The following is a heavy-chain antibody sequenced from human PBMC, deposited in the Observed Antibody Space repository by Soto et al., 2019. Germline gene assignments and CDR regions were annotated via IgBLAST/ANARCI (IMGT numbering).Heavy chain of an antibody. J-gene: IGHJ4*02. Sequence: QLQLQESGSGLVKPSQTLSLTCAVSGGSISSGGYSWSWIRQPPGKGLEWIGYIYHSGSTYYNPPPKSRVTLSVARSRTQFSPKLSSVTAADTAVYYCASLRSGWGIDYWGQGTLVTVSS. D-gene: IGHD6-19*01. V-gene: IGHV4-30-2*01. CDR3: ASLRSGWGIDY. CDR2: IYHSGST. CDR1: GGSISSGGYS.